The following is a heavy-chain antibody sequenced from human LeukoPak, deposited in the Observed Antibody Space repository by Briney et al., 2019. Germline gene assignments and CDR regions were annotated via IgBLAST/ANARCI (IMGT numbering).Heavy chain of an antibody. CDR3: ARDSYYYDSSGYS. D-gene: IGHD3-22*01. J-gene: IGHJ5*02. CDR1: GGSISSYY. V-gene: IGHV4-59*12. CDR2: IYYSGST. Sequence: SETLSLTCTVSGGSISSYYWSWIRQPPGKGLEWIGNIYYSGSTYYNPSLKSRVTISVDTSKNQFSLKLSSVTAADTAVYYCARDSYYYDSSGYSWGQGTLVTVSS.